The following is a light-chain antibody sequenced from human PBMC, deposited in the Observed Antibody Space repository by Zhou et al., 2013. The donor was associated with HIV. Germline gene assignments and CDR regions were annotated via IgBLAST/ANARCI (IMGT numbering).Light chain of an antibody. CDR3: QQSYSTSRGTWT. J-gene: IGKJ1*01. CDR1: QTIINY. CDR2: AAS. V-gene: IGKV1-39*01. Sequence: DIQMTQSPSSLSASVGDRVTITCRASQTIINYLNWYQQKPGKAPKLLTYAASSLQGGVPSRFSGSGSGTDFTLTISSLQPEDFATYYCQQSYSTSRGTWTFGQGTKVEIK.